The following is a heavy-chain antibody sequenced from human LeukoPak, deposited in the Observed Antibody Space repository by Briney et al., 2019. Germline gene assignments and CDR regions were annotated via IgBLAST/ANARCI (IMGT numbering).Heavy chain of an antibody. D-gene: IGHD2-21*01. CDR1: GFTFDDYA. CDR3: AKDMACGGYAASFDY. Sequence: GGSLRLSCAASGFTFDDYAMHWVRHAPGKGLEWVSGISWNSGSIGYADSVKGRFTISRDKAKNSLYLQMNSLRAEDTALYYCAKDMACGGYAASFDYWGQGTLVTVSS. V-gene: IGHV3-9*01. CDR2: ISWNSGSI. J-gene: IGHJ4*02.